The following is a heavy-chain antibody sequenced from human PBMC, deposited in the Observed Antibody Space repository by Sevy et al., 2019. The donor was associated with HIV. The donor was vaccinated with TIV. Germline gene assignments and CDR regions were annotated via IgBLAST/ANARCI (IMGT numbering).Heavy chain of an antibody. CDR2: ISYDGSNK. CDR3: ARDPIAAAAPRFDY. Sequence: GGSLRLSCAASGFTFSSYAMHWVRQAPGKGLEWVAVISYDGSNKYYADSVKGRFTISRDNAKNTLYLQMNSLRAEDTGVYYCARDPIAAAAPRFDYWGQGTLVTVSS. CDR1: GFTFSSYA. V-gene: IGHV3-30-3*01. J-gene: IGHJ4*02. D-gene: IGHD6-13*01.